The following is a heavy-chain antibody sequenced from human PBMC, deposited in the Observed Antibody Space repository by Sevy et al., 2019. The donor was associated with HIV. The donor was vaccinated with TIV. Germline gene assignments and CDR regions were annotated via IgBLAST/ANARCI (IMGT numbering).Heavy chain of an antibody. CDR1: GFSFTYSW. J-gene: IGHJ4*02. Sequence: GGSLRLSCAASGFSFTYSWMNWVRQAPGKGLEWLGRIKSKADGETTDYAEPVKGRFTISRDDPKNSLFLQMNSLKTEDTAVYYCIRSDTSGSFDYWGQGTLVTVS. D-gene: IGHD3-22*01. CDR2: IKSKADGETT. V-gene: IGHV3-15*01. CDR3: IRSDTSGSFDY.